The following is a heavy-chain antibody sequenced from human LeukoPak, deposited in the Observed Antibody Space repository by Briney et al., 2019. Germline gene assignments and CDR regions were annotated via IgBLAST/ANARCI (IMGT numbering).Heavy chain of an antibody. Sequence: SETLSLTCTVSDGSINVYYWNWIRQPAGKGLEWIGRIYTRGTSNYNPSLRSRVTMSVDTSKNQVSLKLSSVTAADTAVYYCARDPSGSGLYYGMDVWGQGTTVTVSS. CDR1: DGSINVYY. J-gene: IGHJ6*02. CDR3: ARDPSGSGLYYGMDV. CDR2: IYTRGTS. D-gene: IGHD6-19*01. V-gene: IGHV4-4*07.